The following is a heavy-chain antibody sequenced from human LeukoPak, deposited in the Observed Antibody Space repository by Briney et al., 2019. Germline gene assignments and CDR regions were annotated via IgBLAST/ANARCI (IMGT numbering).Heavy chain of an antibody. Sequence: ASVKVSCKSSGYSFTGHYMHWVRQAPGQGLEWMGWINPNSGGTNYAQKFQGRVTMTRDTSSRTGYMELSRLRSDDTAVYYCARGLMDGHDFDYWGQGTLVTVSS. CDR1: GYSFTGHY. CDR3: ARGLMDGHDFDY. J-gene: IGHJ4*02. V-gene: IGHV1-2*02. D-gene: IGHD3-3*01. CDR2: INPNSGGT.